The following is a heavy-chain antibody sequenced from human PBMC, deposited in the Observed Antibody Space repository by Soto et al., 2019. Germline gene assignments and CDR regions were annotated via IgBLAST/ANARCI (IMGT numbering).Heavy chain of an antibody. CDR1: GGSTSSYY. J-gene: IGHJ5*02. CDR2: IYTSGST. D-gene: IGHD3-10*01. Sequence: SETLSLTCTVSGGSTSSYYWSWIRQPAGKGLEWIGRIYTSGSTNYNPSLKSRVTMSVDTSKDQFSLKLSSVTAADTAVYYCARGLWFGELLESDWFDPWGQGTPVTVSS. V-gene: IGHV4-4*07. CDR3: ARGLWFGELLESDWFDP.